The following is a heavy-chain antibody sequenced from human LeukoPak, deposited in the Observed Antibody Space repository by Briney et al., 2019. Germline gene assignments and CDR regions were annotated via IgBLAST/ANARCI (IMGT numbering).Heavy chain of an antibody. CDR2: ISAYNGNT. Sequence: ASVKVSCKASGHTFTSYGISWVRQAPGQGLEWMGWISAYNGNTNYAQKLQGRVTMTTDTSTSTAYMELRSLRSDDTAVYYCARGTLDVAVAGTGYYYYYMDVWGKGTTVTVSS. D-gene: IGHD6-19*01. J-gene: IGHJ6*03. V-gene: IGHV1-18*01. CDR1: GHTFTSYG. CDR3: ARGTLDVAVAGTGYYYYYMDV.